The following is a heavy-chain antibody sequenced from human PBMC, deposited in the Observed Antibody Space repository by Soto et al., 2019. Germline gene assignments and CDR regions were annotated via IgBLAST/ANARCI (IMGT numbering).Heavy chain of an antibody. Sequence: QVQLVQSGAEVKKPGASVRVSCNTSGYTFTSYYLNWVRQAPRQGLEWMGIINPSGGSTDYAQKFQGRVTMTRDTATSTVYMELSRLSSDDTAVYYCARRRGAGVTKSSFDYWGQGTLVTVSS. CDR2: INPSGGST. CDR3: ARRRGAGVTKSSFDY. V-gene: IGHV1-46*01. CDR1: GYTFTSYY. J-gene: IGHJ4*02. D-gene: IGHD4-17*01.